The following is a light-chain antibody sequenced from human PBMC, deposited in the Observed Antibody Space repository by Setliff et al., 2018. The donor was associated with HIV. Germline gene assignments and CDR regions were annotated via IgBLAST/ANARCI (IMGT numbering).Light chain of an antibody. CDR1: QTVLYSSDRKNY. J-gene: IGKJ4*01. CDR3: QQYYRVPLT. CDR2: WAS. Sequence: DIVVTQSPESLAVSLGERATINCKSSQTVLYSSDRKNYLAWYQQKAGQPPKLLISWASTRESGVPDRFSGGGSGTDLTLTISNLQAEDVAVYYCQQYYRVPLTFGGGTKVDIK. V-gene: IGKV4-1*01.